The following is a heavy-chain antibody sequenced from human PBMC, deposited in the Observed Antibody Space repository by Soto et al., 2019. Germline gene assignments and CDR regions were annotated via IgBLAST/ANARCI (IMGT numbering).Heavy chain of an antibody. J-gene: IGHJ5*02. D-gene: IGHD6-13*01. V-gene: IGHV4-39*01. Sequence: QLQLQESGPGLVKPSETLSLTCTVSGGSISSSSYYWGWIRQPPGKGLEWIGSIYYSGSTYYNPSLKSRVTISVDTSKNQFSLKLSSVTAADTAVYYCARLRRGGYSSSWGEVGEINWFDPWGQGTLVTVSS. CDR2: IYYSGST. CDR1: GGSISSSSYY. CDR3: ARLRRGGYSSSWGEVGEINWFDP.